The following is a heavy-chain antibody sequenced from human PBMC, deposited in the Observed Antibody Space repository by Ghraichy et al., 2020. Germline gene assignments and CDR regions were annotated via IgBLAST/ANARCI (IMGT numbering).Heavy chain of an antibody. J-gene: IGHJ5*02. CDR3: ARDGREWRVVWEFDP. CDR2: IYYSGST. CDR1: GGSISSYY. D-gene: IGHD1-26*01. V-gene: IGHV4-59*01. Sequence: SETLSLTCTVSGGSISSYYWSWIRQPPGKGLEWIGYIYYSGSTNYNPSLKSRVTISVDTSKNQFSLKLSSVTAADTAVYYCARDGREWRVVWEFDPWGQGTLVTVSS.